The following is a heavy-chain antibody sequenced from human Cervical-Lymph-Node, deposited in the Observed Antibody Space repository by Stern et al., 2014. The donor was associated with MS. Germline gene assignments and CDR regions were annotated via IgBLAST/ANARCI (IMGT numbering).Heavy chain of an antibody. D-gene: IGHD3-3*01. CDR3: AKGSGGSGYYPVALDY. V-gene: IGHV3-9*01. CDR2: ITWNSVSV. CDR1: GFTFDDYA. Sequence: EVQLVESGGGLVQPGRSLRLSCAASGFTFDDYAMHWVRQASGKGLEWVSGITWNSVSVGYADSVKGRFTISRDNAKNSLYLQMNSLRGDDTALYYCAKGSGGSGYYPVALDYWGQGTLVTVSS. J-gene: IGHJ4*02.